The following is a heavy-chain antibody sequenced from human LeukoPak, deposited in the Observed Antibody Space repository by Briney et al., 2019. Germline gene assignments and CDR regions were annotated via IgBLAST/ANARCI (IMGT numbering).Heavy chain of an antibody. D-gene: IGHD4-17*01. Sequence: ASVKVSCKASGYTFIGYSIYWVRQAPGQGLEWMGRIIPILGIANYAQKFQGRVTITADKSTSTAYMELSSLRSEDTAVFYCARDSAVTTVTTGDYWGQGTLVTVSS. J-gene: IGHJ4*02. CDR3: ARDSAVTTVTTGDY. V-gene: IGHV1-69*04. CDR1: GYTFIGYS. CDR2: IIPILGIA.